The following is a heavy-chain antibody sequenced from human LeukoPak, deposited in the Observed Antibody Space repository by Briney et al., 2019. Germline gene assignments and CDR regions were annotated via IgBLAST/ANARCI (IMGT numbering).Heavy chain of an antibody. CDR3: ARFPSQGYCSSTSCYMTYYFDY. CDR1: GGSISSSSYY. CDR2: IYYSGST. V-gene: IGHV4-61*05. Sequence: SETLSLTCTVSGGSISSSSYYWSWIRQPPGKGLEWIGYIYYSGSTNYNPSLKSRVTISVDTSKNQFSLKLSSVTAADTAVYYCARFPSQGYCSSTSCYMTYYFDYWGQGTLVTVSS. D-gene: IGHD2-2*02. J-gene: IGHJ4*02.